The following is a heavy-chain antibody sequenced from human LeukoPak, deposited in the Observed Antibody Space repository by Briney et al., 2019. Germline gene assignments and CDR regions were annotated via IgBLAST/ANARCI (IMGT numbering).Heavy chain of an antibody. J-gene: IGHJ3*01. CDR1: GYTFTGSY. CDR3: ARTFYYDPKGGGGAFDL. D-gene: IGHD3-22*01. CDR2: INPNSGIT. Sequence: GGSVKVSCKASGYTFTGSYLHWVRQAPGQGLEWMGWINPNSGITNYLQKLQGRVTMTRDTSISTIYLELSRLRSDDTALYYCARTFYYDPKGGGGAFDLWGQGTMVTVSS. V-gene: IGHV1-2*02.